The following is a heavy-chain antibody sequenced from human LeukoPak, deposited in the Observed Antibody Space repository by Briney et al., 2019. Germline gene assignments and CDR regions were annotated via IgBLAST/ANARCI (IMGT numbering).Heavy chain of an antibody. CDR2: IIPIFGTA. CDR3: AGTSSVIYFDY. V-gene: IGHV1-69*13. J-gene: IGHJ4*02. D-gene: IGHD2-2*01. Sequence: GASVKVSCKASGYTFTSYAISWVRQAPGQGLEWMGGIIPIFGTANYAQKFQGRVTITADESTSTAYMELSSLRSEDTAVYYCAGTSSVIYFDYWGQGTLVTVSS. CDR1: GYTFTSYA.